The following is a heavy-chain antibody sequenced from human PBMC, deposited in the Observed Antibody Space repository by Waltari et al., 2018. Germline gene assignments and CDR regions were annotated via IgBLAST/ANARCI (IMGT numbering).Heavy chain of an antibody. CDR1: GGSFSGSY. J-gene: IGHJ2*01. D-gene: IGHD6-13*01. CDR3: ARDAREDSSSWRKSTTYWYFDL. Sequence: QVQLQQWGAGLLKPSETLSLTCAVYGGSFSGSYWSWILQPPGKGLGWIGEINHSGSTNYNPSLKSRVTISVDTSKNQFSLKLSSVTAADTAVYYCARDAREDSSSWRKSTTYWYFDLWGRGTLVTVSS. V-gene: IGHV4-34*01. CDR2: INHSGST.